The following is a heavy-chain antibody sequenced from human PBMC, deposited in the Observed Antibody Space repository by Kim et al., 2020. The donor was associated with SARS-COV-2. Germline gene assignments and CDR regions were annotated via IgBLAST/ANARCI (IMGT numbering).Heavy chain of an antibody. D-gene: IGHD3-10*01. CDR3: ARMGSITMVRGPLSL. J-gene: IGHJ4*02. CDR2: ISSSSGYI. CDR1: GFTFSSYS. Sequence: GGSLRLSCAASGFTFSSYSMNWVRQAPGKGLEWVSSISSSSGYIYYADSVKGRFTISRDNAKNSLYLQMNSLRAEDTAMYYCARMGSITMVRGPLSLWGQGTLVTVSS. V-gene: IGHV3-21*01.